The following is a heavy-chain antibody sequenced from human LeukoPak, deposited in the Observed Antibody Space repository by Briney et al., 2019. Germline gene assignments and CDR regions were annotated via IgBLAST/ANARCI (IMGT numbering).Heavy chain of an antibody. J-gene: IGHJ2*01. CDR3: AKGGVGATLGYFDL. CDR2: ISYDGSNK. V-gene: IGHV3-30*18. D-gene: IGHD1-26*01. Sequence: GGSLRLSCAASGFTFSSYGMHWVRQAPGKGLEWVAVISYDGSNKYYADSVKGRFTISKDNSKNTLYLQMNSLRAEDTAVYYCAKGGVGATLGYFDLWGRGTLVTVSS. CDR1: GFTFSSYG.